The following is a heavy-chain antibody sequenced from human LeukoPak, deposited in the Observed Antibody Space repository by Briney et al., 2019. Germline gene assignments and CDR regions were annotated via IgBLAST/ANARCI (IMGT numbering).Heavy chain of an antibody. CDR3: ARDPRGSEYSHFDS. V-gene: IGHV3-7*01. D-gene: IGHD3-10*01. CDR1: GFAFNDYY. Sequence: GGSLRLSCAASGFAFNDYYMSWVRESPGKGLEWVANIKRDGTETHYVDSVKGRFTISRDNAKSSLYLQMNSLRVEDTAVYYCARDPRGSEYSHFDSWGQGTLVAVSS. J-gene: IGHJ4*02. CDR2: IKRDGTET.